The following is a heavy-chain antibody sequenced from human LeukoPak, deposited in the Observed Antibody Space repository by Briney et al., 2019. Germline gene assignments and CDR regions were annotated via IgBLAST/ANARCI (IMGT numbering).Heavy chain of an antibody. CDR2: IYYSGST. D-gene: IGHD3-10*01. CDR3: ARAHRNITMVRGVIKGQNWFDP. V-gene: IGHV4-59*12. CDR1: GGSISSYY. Sequence: PSETLSLTCTVSGGSISSYYWSWIRQPPGKGLEWIGYIYYSGSTNYNPSLKSRVTISVDTSKNQFSLKLSSVTAADTAVYYCARAHRNITMVRGVIKGQNWFDPWGQGTLVTVSS. J-gene: IGHJ5*02.